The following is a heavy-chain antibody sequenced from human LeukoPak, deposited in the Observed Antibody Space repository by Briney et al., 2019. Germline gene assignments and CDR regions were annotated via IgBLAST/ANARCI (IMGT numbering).Heavy chain of an antibody. CDR3: ARVGSGWYRYFDY. CDR1: GFTFSSYW. J-gene: IGHJ4*02. V-gene: IGHV3-7*01. D-gene: IGHD6-19*01. CDR2: IKQDGSEK. Sequence: GGSLRLSCAAFGFTFSSYWMSWVRQAPGKGLEWVANIKQDGSEKYYVDSVKGRFTISRDNAKNSLYLQMNSLRAEDTAVYYCARVGSGWYRYFDYWGQGTLVTVSS.